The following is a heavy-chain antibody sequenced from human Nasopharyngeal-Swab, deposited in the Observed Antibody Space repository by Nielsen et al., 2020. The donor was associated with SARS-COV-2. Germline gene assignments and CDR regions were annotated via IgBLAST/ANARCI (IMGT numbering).Heavy chain of an antibody. J-gene: IGHJ5*02. CDR2: IYYSGST. D-gene: IGHD6-6*01. CDR3: ARSKAAHNWFDP. CDR1: GGSISSYY. Sequence: SETLSLICTVSGGSISSYYWSWIRQPPGKGLEWIGYIYYSGSTNYNPSLKSRVTISVDTSKNQFSLKLSSVTAADTAVYYCARSKAAHNWFDPWGQGTLVTVSS. V-gene: IGHV4-59*01.